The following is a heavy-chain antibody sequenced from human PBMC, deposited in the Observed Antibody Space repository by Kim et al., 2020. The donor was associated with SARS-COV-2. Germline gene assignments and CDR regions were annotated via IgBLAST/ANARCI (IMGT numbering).Heavy chain of an antibody. J-gene: IGHJ4*02. CDR1: GFTFDDYP. Sequence: GGSLRLSCAASGFTFDDYPMYWVRQPPGKGLEWVSRISWNSVIIAYADSVKGRFTVSRDNAKNSLYLQMTSLRTDDTAFYYCAKGDYNKYDALDYWGQGTLVTVSS. D-gene: IGHD4-4*01. CDR3: AKGDYNKYDALDY. V-gene: IGHV3-9*01. CDR2: ISWNSVII.